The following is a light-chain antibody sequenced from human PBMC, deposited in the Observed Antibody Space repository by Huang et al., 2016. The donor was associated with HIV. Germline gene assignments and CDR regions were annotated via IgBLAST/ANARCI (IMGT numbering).Light chain of an antibody. Sequence: IQLTQAPSSLSASVGNRVTITCRASQDISSYLAWYQQKPGKAPKLLIYAASTLQSGVPSRFSGSGSGTDFTHTISSLQPEDFAIYYCQQLNSYPRTFGQGTKVEIK. CDR2: AAS. CDR1: QDISSY. CDR3: QQLNSYPRT. V-gene: IGKV1-9*01. J-gene: IGKJ1*01.